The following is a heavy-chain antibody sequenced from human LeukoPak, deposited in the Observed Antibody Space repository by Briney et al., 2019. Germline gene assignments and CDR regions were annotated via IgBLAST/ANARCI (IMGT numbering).Heavy chain of an antibody. CDR3: ARGSGETIFGVVITRFDP. J-gene: IGHJ5*02. CDR2: INHSGST. Sequence: SETLSLTCAVYGGSFSGYYWSWIRQPPGKGLEWIGEINHSGSTNYNPSLKSRVTISVDTSKNQFSLKLSSVTAADTAVYYCARGSGETIFGVVITRFDPWGQGTLVTVSS. D-gene: IGHD3-3*01. V-gene: IGHV4-34*01. CDR1: GGSFSGYY.